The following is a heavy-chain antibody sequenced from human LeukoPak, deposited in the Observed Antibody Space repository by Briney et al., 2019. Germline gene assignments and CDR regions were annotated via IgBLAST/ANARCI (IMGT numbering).Heavy chain of an antibody. D-gene: IGHD3-22*01. J-gene: IGHJ4*02. CDR2: ISGSGGNT. Sequence: GVTLRLSCAASGFTFSSYAMSWVRQAPGKGLEWVSGISGSGGNTYYADSVKGRFTISRDNSKNTLYVQVNSLGTEDTAAYYCAKGSYYDSSGSFYFDYWGQGTLVTVSS. CDR3: AKGSYYDSSGSFYFDY. V-gene: IGHV3-23*01. CDR1: GFTFSSYA.